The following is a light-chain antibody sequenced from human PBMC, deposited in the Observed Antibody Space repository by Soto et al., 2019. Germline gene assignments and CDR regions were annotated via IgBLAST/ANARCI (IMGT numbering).Light chain of an antibody. CDR2: AIS. J-gene: IGKJ2*01. CDR3: QQSYSTPYT. V-gene: IGKV1-39*01. CDR1: QSITNY. Sequence: DIQMTQSPASLSASVGDRVTITCRASQSITNYVNWYQQKPGKAPKLLMYAISTLQSGVPSRFGGSGSGTEFTLTISNLQPDDFATYYCQQSYSTPYTFGQGTKVEI.